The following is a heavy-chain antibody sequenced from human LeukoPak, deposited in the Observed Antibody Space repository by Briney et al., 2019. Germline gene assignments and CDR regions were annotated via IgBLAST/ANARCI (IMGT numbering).Heavy chain of an antibody. D-gene: IGHD2-15*01. J-gene: IGHJ2*01. Sequence: SETLSLTCDVSGDSISSSNWWNWVRQRPGKGLEWIGEIFHTGMTNYSPALKSRITMSVDKSKNQFSLKLTSVSAADTAVYYCGRVAQWVGWYFDLWGHGTLVTVSS. CDR1: GDSISSSNW. V-gene: IGHV4-4*02. CDR2: IFHTGMT. CDR3: GRVAQWVGWYFDL.